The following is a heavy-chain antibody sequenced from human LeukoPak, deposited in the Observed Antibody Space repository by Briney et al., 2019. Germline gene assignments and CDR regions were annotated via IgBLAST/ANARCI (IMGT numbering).Heavy chain of an antibody. J-gene: IGHJ6*03. CDR1: GGTFSSYA. CDR3: ARGSRGAKGYYYYYYYMDV. CDR2: IIPIFGTA. D-gene: IGHD1-26*01. V-gene: IGHV1-69*05. Sequence: GSSVKVSCKASGGTFSSYAISWVRQAPGQGLEWMGGIIPIFGTANYAQKFQGRVTITTDESTSTAYMELSSLRSEDTAVYYCARGSRGAKGYYYYYYYMDVWGKGTTVTVSS.